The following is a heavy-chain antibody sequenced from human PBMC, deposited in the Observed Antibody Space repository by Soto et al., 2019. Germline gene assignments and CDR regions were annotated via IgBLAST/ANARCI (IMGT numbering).Heavy chain of an antibody. D-gene: IGHD2-8*01. V-gene: IGHV5-51*01. CDR2: IYPGDSDT. CDR1: GYSFTSYW. CDR3: ARGDGYCTNGVCYANWFDP. J-gene: IGHJ5*02. Sequence: GESLKISCKGSGYSFTSYWIGWVRQMPGKGLEWMGIIYPGDSDTRYSPSLQGQVTISADKSISTAYLQWSSLKASDTAMYYCARGDGYCTNGVCYANWFDPWGQGTLVTVSS.